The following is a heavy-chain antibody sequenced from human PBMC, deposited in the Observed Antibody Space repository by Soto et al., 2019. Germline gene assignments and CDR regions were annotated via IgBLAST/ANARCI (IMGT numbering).Heavy chain of an antibody. CDR3: ARGDVVALPANTRYYFDP. J-gene: IGHJ5*02. Sequence: QVQLVQSGAEVRKPGDSVRISCTTSGYTFTTYYIHWVRLAPGQGLEWMGVINPRGGERNYAQKFQGRVTMPADTSTSTVYMELGSLRSDDTALFFCARGDVVALPANTRYYFDPWGQGTLVTVSS. D-gene: IGHD3-9*01. CDR1: GYTFTTYY. CDR2: INPRGGER. V-gene: IGHV1-46*01.